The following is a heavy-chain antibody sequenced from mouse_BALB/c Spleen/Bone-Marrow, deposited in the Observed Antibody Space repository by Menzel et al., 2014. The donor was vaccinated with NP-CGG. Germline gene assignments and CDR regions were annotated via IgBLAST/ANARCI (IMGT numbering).Heavy chain of an antibody. J-gene: IGHJ1*01. Sequence: VMLVESGPGLVAPSQSLSITCTISGFSLTSYGVHWVRQPPGKGLEWLVVIWSDGSTTYNSALKSRLSISKDNSKSQVFLKMNRLQTDDTAMYYCARHYYGSSYWYCDVWGAGTTVTVSS. D-gene: IGHD1-1*01. V-gene: IGHV2-6-1*01. CDR1: GFSLTSYG. CDR3: ARHYYGSSYWYCDV. CDR2: IWSDGST.